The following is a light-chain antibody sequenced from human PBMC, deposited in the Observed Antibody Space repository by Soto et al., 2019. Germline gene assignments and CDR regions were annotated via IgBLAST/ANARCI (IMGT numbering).Light chain of an antibody. Sequence: EIVLTQSPATLSLSPGERATLSCRASQSVSSYLAWYQQKPGQAPRLLIYDASILESGVPSRFSGSGSWTEFSLTITSLQADDFATYYCQQYSSYSETFGQGTKLEIK. CDR3: QQYSSYSET. J-gene: IGKJ2*01. V-gene: IGKV3-11*01. CDR2: DAS. CDR1: QSVSSY.